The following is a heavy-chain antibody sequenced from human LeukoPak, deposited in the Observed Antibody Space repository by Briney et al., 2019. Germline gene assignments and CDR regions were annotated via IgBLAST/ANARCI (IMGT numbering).Heavy chain of an antibody. V-gene: IGHV3-21*01. Sequence: GGSLRLSCAASGFTFSSYSMTWVRQTPGKGLEWVSSISSSSSYIYYADSVKGRFTISRDNAKNSLYLQMNSLRAEDTAVYYCARSELGYYYYYMDVWGKGTTVTVSS. CDR2: ISSSSSYI. D-gene: IGHD7-27*01. CDR1: GFTFSSYS. CDR3: ARSELGYYYYYMDV. J-gene: IGHJ6*03.